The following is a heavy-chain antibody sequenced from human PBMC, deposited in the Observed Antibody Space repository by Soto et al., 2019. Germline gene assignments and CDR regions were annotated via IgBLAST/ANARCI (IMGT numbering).Heavy chain of an antibody. D-gene: IGHD1-1*01. Sequence: QVQLQQWGAGLLKPSETLSLTCAVYGGFVSSDSYYWSWIRQPPGKGLEWIGEMSHSGGTHFNPSLTSRVTISVDTSKNQFSLKMSSVTAADTALYYCARVERGTATTVVDAFDIWGPGTMVTVSS. CDR1: GGFVSSDSYY. CDR2: MSHSGGT. V-gene: IGHV4-34*01. CDR3: ARVERGTATTVVDAFDI. J-gene: IGHJ3*02.